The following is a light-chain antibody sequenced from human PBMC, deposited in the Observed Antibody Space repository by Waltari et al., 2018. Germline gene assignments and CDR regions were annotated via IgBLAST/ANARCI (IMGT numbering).Light chain of an antibody. CDR3: QQYGYSQFT. CDR2: GAS. CDR1: NSINSVY. Sequence: EIVLTQSPGTLSLSPGERASLSCRASNSINSVYLAWYQQRPGQAPRLLINGASTRAPGVPDRFSASGSGTDFTLTISRLEPEDFAVYYCQQYGYSQFTFGQGTKLEIK. J-gene: IGKJ2*01. V-gene: IGKV3-20*01.